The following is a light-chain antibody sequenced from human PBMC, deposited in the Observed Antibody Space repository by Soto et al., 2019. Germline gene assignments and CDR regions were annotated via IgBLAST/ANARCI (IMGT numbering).Light chain of an antibody. CDR2: DAS. Sequence: EVVLTQSPDTLSSSPGERVTLSCRASQTIINNYLARYQQKPGQAPRLLIYDASTRATGIPDRFSGSESGTDFTLTISRLEPEDFAVYYCHQYGDSPPFTFGQGTRLDIK. CDR3: HQYGDSPPFT. J-gene: IGKJ5*01. CDR1: QTIINNY. V-gene: IGKV3-20*01.